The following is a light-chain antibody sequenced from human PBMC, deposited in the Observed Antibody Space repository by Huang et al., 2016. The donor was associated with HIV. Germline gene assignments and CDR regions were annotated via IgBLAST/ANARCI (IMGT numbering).Light chain of an antibody. CDR2: WAS. J-gene: IGKJ5*01. V-gene: IGKV4-1*01. CDR1: QSLLYSLNNKNY. CDR3: QQYYQNPQT. Sequence: DIVMTQSPDSLSVSPGERATIDGKSSQSLLYSLNNKNYLGWFQQKPGRPPKLLLYWASTRESGSPERFSGSGSGTDFTLTINNLQPEDVATYYCQQYYQNPQTFGQGT.